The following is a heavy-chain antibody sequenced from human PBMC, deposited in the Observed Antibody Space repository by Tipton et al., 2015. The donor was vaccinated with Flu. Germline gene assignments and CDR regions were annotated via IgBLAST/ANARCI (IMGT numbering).Heavy chain of an antibody. Sequence: SLRLSCAASGFIFDDYAFHWVRQVPGRGLEWVSGISWNSDGVGYGDSVKGRCTISRDNSKNTLHLQWNSLTTEDTAVYYCATLGNSGTDGFDIWGQGTMVTISS. CDR3: ATLGNSGTDGFDI. J-gene: IGHJ3*02. D-gene: IGHD5-12*01. V-gene: IGHV3-9*01. CDR1: GFIFDDYA. CDR2: ISWNSDGV.